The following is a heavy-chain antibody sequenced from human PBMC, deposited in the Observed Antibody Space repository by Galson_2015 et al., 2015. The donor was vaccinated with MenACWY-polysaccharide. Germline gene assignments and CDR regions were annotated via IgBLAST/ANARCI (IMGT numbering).Heavy chain of an antibody. V-gene: IGHV3-11*01. CDR1: GGRFGYSY. D-gene: IGHD3-3*01. CDR2: ISGTSSTI. Sequence: ALRLGGAGAGGRFGYSYMSWIGQAPGNGVEWVSYISGTSSTIHYSGSVEGQLPISMVNAQNSLFLEMNSLRVEDMAVYFCARFYDFWSGYYVDYWGQGTVVTVSS. CDR3: ARFYDFWSGYYVDY. J-gene: IGHJ4*02.